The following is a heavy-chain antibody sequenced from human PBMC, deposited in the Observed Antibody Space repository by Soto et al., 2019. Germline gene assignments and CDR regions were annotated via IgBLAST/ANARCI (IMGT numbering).Heavy chain of an antibody. CDR1: GCSMSNYY. CDR2: VSDRGVT. CDR3: ARDTWYQSSEYFDDWFGP. V-gene: IGHV4-59*01. Sequence: SETLSLTCTFSGCSMSNYYWSLIRQSPGKGLEWIGYVSDRGVTNYNPSLRSRVTISVDMSKNQVSLQMTSVTAADTAVYYCARDTWYQSSEYFDDWFGPWGQGTLVTVSS. J-gene: IGHJ5*02. D-gene: IGHD3-9*01.